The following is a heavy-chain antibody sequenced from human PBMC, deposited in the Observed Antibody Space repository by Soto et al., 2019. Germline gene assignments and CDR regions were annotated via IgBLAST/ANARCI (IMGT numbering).Heavy chain of an antibody. V-gene: IGHV3-23*01. J-gene: IGHJ1*01. CDR1: GFTFSSYA. D-gene: IGHD6-13*01. Sequence: PGGSLRLSCAASGFTFSSYAMSWVRQAPGKGLEWVSAISGNGGSTYYADSVKGRFTISRDNSKNTLYLQMNSLRAEDTAVYYCAKTPYSSSWRSFQHWGQGTLVTVSS. CDR2: ISGNGGST. CDR3: AKTPYSSSWRSFQH.